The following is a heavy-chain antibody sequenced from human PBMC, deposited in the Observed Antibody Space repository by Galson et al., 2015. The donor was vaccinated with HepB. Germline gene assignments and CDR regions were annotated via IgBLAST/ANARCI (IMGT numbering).Heavy chain of an antibody. V-gene: IGHV3-30*18. CDR1: GFIFSDYG. CDR3: AKDKTLVASLSFFYGMDV. J-gene: IGHJ6*02. D-gene: IGHD4/OR15-4a*01. CDR2: ISHDGSYT. Sequence: SLRLSCATSGFIFSDYGMHWVRQAPGKGLEWVALISHDGSYTYYADSVKGRFTISRDNSKNTLYLQMNSLRAEDTAVYYCAKDKTLVASLSFFYGMDVWGQGTPVTVSS.